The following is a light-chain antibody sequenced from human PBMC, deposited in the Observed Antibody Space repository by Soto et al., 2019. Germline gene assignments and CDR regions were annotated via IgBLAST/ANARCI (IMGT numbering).Light chain of an antibody. Sequence: QSELTQPPSVSGAPGQRVTISCTGSSSNIGAGYDVHWYQQLPGTAPKLLIYGNSNRPSGVPDRFSGSKSGTSASLAITGLQAEDEADYYCQSYDSSLSAHVFGTGTKLTVL. CDR3: QSYDSSLSAHV. CDR2: GNS. V-gene: IGLV1-40*01. J-gene: IGLJ1*01. CDR1: SSNIGAGYD.